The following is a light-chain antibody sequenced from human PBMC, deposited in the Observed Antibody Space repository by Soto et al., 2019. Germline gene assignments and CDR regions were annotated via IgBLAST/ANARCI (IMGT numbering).Light chain of an antibody. J-gene: IGLJ2*01. Sequence: QPVLTQPASVSGSPGQSITISCTGTSSDVGSYDLVSWYQQHPGKAPKLMIYAGSERPSGVSNRFSGSKSGNTASLTISGLQAEDEADYYCCSFAGSSTVVFGGGTKLTVL. V-gene: IGLV2-23*01. CDR1: SSDVGSYDL. CDR3: CSFAGSSTVV. CDR2: AGS.